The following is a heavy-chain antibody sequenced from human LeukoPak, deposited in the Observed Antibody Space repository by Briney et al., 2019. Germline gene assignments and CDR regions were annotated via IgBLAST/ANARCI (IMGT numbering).Heavy chain of an antibody. CDR1: GFTFTNYA. V-gene: IGHV3-23*01. D-gene: IGHD3-22*01. J-gene: IGHJ4*02. Sequence: GGSLRLSCAASGFTFTNYAMSWVRQAPGKGLEWVSAISGSGGSTYYPDSVKGRFTISRDNSKNTLYLQMNSLRAEDTAVYYCAKASLIYDSSGYSDLYFFDSWGQGTLVTVSS. CDR3: AKASLIYDSSGYSDLYFFDS. CDR2: ISGSGGST.